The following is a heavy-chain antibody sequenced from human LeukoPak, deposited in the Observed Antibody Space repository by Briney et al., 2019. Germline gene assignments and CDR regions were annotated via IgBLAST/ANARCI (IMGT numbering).Heavy chain of an antibody. CDR3: ARDSGTTGEVKFDP. V-gene: IGHV4-4*07. CDR2: IYGSGST. D-gene: IGHD3-10*01. J-gene: IGHJ5*02. Sequence: SETLSLTCTVSGGSISRYYWSWIRQPAGKGLQWIGRIYGSGSTTYNPSLKSRLTMSVDTSKNQFSLKLSSMTAADTAIYYCARDSGTTGEVKFDPWGQGTLVTVSS. CDR1: GGSISRYY.